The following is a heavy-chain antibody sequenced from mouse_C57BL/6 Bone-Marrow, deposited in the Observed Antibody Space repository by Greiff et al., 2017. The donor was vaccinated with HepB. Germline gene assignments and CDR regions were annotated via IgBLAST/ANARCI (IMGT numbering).Heavy chain of an antibody. CDR3: ARRTVDAMDY. D-gene: IGHD1-1*01. CDR1: GYSITSGYY. Sequence: EVQLQQSGPGLVKPSQSLSLTCSVTGYSITSGYYWNWIRQFPGNKLEWMGYISYDGSNNYNPSLKNRISITRDTSKNQFFLKLNSVTTEDTATYYCARRTVDAMDYWGQGTSVTASS. CDR2: ISYDGSN. V-gene: IGHV3-6*01. J-gene: IGHJ4*01.